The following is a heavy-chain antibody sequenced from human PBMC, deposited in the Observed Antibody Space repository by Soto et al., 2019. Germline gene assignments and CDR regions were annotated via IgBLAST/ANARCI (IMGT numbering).Heavy chain of an antibody. CDR2: GSNSGTT. CDR3: ARGATVTQYDY. V-gene: IGHV4-61*01. J-gene: IGHJ4*02. D-gene: IGHD4-17*01. CDR1: GVSVSSGWFY. Sequence: QVQLQESGPGLVKSSETLSLTCSVSGVSVSSGWFYWAWLRQPPGKGLEWIGFGSNSGTTNYKPSLKSRVTISVDTSRSQISLKVNSLTAADTAVYSCARGATVTQYDYWGQGTQVTVSS.